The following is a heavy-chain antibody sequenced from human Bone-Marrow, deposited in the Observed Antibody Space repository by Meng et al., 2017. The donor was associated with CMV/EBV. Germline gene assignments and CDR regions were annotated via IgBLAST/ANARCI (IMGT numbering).Heavy chain of an antibody. CDR1: GFTFSSYA. Sequence: GGSLRLSCAASGFTFSSYAMHWVRQAPGKGLEWVAVISYDGSNKYYADSVKGRFTISRDNSKNTLYLQMNSLRAEGTAVYYCARDPRGSYQGIFDYCGQGTLVTVSS. CDR3: ARDPRGSYQGIFDY. J-gene: IGHJ4*02. D-gene: IGHD1-26*01. CDR2: ISYDGSNK. V-gene: IGHV3-30*04.